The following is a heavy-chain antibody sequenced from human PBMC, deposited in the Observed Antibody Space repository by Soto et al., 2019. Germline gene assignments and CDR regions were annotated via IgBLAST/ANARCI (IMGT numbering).Heavy chain of an antibody. D-gene: IGHD2-2*01. V-gene: IGHV3-23*01. CDR1: GFTFSTYA. Sequence: EVQLLESGGGLVQPGGSLRLSCAASGFTFSTYAINWVRQAPGKGLEWVSGISGSGGSTYYADSVKGRFTITRDNSKNTLSLQRKSLRAEDTAVYYCVRGCSSTSCNSFSDGMDVWGQGTTVTVSS. CDR3: VRGCSSTSCNSFSDGMDV. CDR2: ISGSGGST. J-gene: IGHJ6*02.